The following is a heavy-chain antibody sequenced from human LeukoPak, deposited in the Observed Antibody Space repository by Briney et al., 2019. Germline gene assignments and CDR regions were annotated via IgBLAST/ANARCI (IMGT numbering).Heavy chain of an antibody. V-gene: IGHV3-30*18. D-gene: IGHD4-11*01. CDR3: AKSYSNYEWYFDY. J-gene: IGHJ4*02. CDR2: ISYDGSNK. Sequence: PGRSLRLPCAASGFTFSSYGMHWVRQAPGKGLEWVAVISYDGSNKYYADSVKGRFTISRDNSKNTLYLQMNSLRAEDTAVYYCAKSYSNYEWYFDYWGQGTLVTVPS. CDR1: GFTFSSYG.